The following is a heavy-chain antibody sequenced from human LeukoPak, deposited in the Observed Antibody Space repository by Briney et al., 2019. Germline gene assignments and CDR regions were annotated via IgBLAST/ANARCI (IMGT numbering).Heavy chain of an antibody. CDR3: ARSLLWFGERWFDP. CDR2: IYHSGST. V-gene: IGHV4-38-2*02. Sequence: PSETLSLTCTLSGYSISSGYYWGWIRQPPGKGLEWIGSIYHSGSTYYNPSLKSRVTISVDTSKNQFSLKLSSVTAADTAVYYCARSLLWFGERWFDPWGQGTLVTVSS. D-gene: IGHD3-10*01. J-gene: IGHJ5*02. CDR1: GYSISSGYY.